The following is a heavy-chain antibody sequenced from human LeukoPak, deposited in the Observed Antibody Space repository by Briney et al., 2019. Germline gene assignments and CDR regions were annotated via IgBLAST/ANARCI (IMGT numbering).Heavy chain of an antibody. J-gene: IGHJ1*01. Sequence: ASVKVSCKASGYTFTSYGISWVRQAPGQGLEWMGWISAYNGNTNYAQKLQDRVTMTTDTSTSTAYMELRSLRSDDTAVYYCARDHCGGDCAQHWGQGTLVTVSS. CDR2: ISAYNGNT. D-gene: IGHD2-21*01. CDR3: ARDHCGGDCAQH. V-gene: IGHV1-18*01. CDR1: GYTFTSYG.